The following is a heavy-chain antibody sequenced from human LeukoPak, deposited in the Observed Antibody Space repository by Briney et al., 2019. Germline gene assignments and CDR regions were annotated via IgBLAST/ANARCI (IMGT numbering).Heavy chain of an antibody. CDR1: GFTFSSYW. CDR3: TRVRGVAAGY. CDR2: IRQDGSEK. V-gene: IGHV3-7*01. D-gene: IGHD3-3*01. J-gene: IGHJ4*02. Sequence: QPGGSLRLSCAASGFTFSSYWMSWVRQAPGKGLEWVANIRQDGSEKNYVDSVTGRFTISRDNAKNSLYLQMNSLRAEDTAVYYCTRVRGVAAGYWGQGTLVTVSS.